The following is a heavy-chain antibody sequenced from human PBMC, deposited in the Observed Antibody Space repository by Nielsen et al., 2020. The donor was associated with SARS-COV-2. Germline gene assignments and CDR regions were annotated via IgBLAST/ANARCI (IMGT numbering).Heavy chain of an antibody. CDR3: AREFIPTIAVAGTEDFDY. CDR2: IIPIFGTA. D-gene: IGHD6-19*01. V-gene: IGHV1-69*05. CDR1: GGTFSSYA. Sequence: SVKVSCKASGGTFSSYAISWVRQAPGQGLEWMGGIIPIFGTASYAQKFQGRVTMTRDTSTSTVYMELSSLRSEDTAVYYCAREFIPTIAVAGTEDFDYWGQGTLVTVSS. J-gene: IGHJ4*02.